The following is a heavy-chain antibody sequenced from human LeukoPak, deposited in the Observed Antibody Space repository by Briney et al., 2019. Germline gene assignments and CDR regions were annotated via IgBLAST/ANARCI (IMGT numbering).Heavy chain of an antibody. Sequence: PSETLSLTCTVSGFSISSYDWTWIRQAPGKGLEWIGYIYYSGSTNYNPSLKKRVTISVERSTKQFSLKLSTVTAADTAVYYCASRYSYVYYYHGMDVWGQGTTVTVSS. CDR1: GFSISSYD. J-gene: IGHJ6*02. D-gene: IGHD5-18*01. V-gene: IGHV4-59*01. CDR3: ASRYSYVYYYHGMDV. CDR2: IYYSGST.